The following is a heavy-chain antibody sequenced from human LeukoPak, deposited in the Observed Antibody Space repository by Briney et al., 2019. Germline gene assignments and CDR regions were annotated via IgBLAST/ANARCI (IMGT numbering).Heavy chain of an antibody. CDR2: ISTNGGHT. Sequence: GGSLRLSCSASGFSFSNYAMHWVRQAPGKGLEYVSAISTNGGHTYYPDSVQGRFTISRDDSKNTLYLQMSSLRAEDTALYYCVKDLLGYCSSTSCYATGPFDYWGQGTLVTVSS. V-gene: IGHV3-64D*09. CDR3: VKDLLGYCSSTSCYATGPFDY. D-gene: IGHD2-2*01. J-gene: IGHJ4*02. CDR1: GFSFSNYA.